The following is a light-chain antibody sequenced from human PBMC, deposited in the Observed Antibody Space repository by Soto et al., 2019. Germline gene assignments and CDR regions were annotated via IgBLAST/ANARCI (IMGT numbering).Light chain of an antibody. J-gene: IGKJ1*01. CDR1: QSVSSSY. CDR3: QQYGSSPWT. Sequence: EVVLTQSPATQSLSPGERATLSCRASQSVSSSYLAWYQQKPGQAPRLLIHGASSRATGIPDRFSGSGSGTDFTLTISRLEPEDFAVYYCQQYGSSPWTFGQGTKVDIK. CDR2: GAS. V-gene: IGKV3-20*01.